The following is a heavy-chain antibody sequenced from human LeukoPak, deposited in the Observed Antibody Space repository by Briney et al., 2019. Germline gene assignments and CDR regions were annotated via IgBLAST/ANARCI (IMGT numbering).Heavy chain of an antibody. CDR3: ARGYCTNGVCYGGYYFDY. CDR1: GGTFSSYA. Sequence: SVKVSCKASGGTFSSYAISWVRQAPGQGLEWVGGIIPIFGTANYAQKFQGRVTITTDESTSTAYMELSSLRSEDTAVYYCARGYCTNGVCYGGYYFDYWGQGTLVTVSS. J-gene: IGHJ4*02. V-gene: IGHV1-69*05. D-gene: IGHD2-8*01. CDR2: IIPIFGTA.